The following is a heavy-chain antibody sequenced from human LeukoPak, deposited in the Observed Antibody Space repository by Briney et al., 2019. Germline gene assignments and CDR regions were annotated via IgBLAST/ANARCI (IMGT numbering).Heavy chain of an antibody. Sequence: SETLSLTCTVSGGSISSYYWTWIRQPAGKGLEWIGHIYTSGSTNYNPSLKSRVTMSVDTSKNQFSLKLSSLTAADTAVYYCARDPGDLAARLDGMYYYYHYMDVWGKGTTVTVSS. J-gene: IGHJ6*03. D-gene: IGHD6-13*01. CDR2: IYTSGST. V-gene: IGHV4-4*07. CDR1: GGSISSYY. CDR3: ARDPGDLAARLDGMYYYYHYMDV.